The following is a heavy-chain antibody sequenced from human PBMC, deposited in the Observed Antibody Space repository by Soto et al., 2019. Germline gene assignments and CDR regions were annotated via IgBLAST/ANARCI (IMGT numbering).Heavy chain of an antibody. D-gene: IGHD1-1*01. Sequence: ASVKVSCKASGYTFTSYYMHWVRQAPGQGLEWMGIINPSGGGTSYAQKFQGRVTMTRDTSTSTVYTELSSLRSEDTAVYYCARSHRTYYFDYWGQGTLVTVSS. CDR1: GYTFTSYY. V-gene: IGHV1-46*01. J-gene: IGHJ4*02. CDR3: ARSHRTYYFDY. CDR2: INPSGGGT.